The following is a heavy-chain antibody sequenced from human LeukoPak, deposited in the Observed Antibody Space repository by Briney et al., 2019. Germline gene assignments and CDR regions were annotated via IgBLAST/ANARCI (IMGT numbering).Heavy chain of an antibody. V-gene: IGHV3-13*01. D-gene: IGHD3-22*01. CDR1: GFTFSSYD. J-gene: IGHJ2*01. CDR2: IGTAGDT. Sequence: PGGSLRLSCAASGFTFSSYDMHWVRQATGKGLEWVSAIGTAGDTYYPGSVKGRFTISRENAKNSLYLQMNSLRAGDTAVYYCAREYYYDSSGYYGWYFDLWGRGTLVTVSS. CDR3: AREYYYDSSGYYGWYFDL.